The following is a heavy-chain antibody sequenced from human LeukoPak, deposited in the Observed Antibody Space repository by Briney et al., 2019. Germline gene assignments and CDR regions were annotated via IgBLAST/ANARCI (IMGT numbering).Heavy chain of an antibody. V-gene: IGHV4-59*01. CDR3: ARGDSGPYYYDSSGSYFDY. Sequence: SETLSLTCTVSGDSISSYYWSWIRQPPGKGLEWIGYIYYSGSTNYNPSLKSRVTISVDTSKNQFSLKLSSVTTADTAVYYCARGDSGPYYYDSSGSYFDYWGQGTLVTVSS. J-gene: IGHJ4*02. CDR1: GDSISSYY. CDR2: IYYSGST. D-gene: IGHD3-22*01.